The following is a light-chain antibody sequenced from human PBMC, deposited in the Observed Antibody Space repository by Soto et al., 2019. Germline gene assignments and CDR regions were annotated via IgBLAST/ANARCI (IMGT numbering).Light chain of an antibody. V-gene: IGKV3-20*01. Sequence: KMSPVAVSLYQRERATLSCMASQSVSNNYLAWYQQKPGQAPRLLIYGASNRATGIPDRFSGSGSGADFTLTISRLEPEDFAVYYCPLSSIYPLSFSGGGKVAI. CDR2: GAS. CDR3: PLSSIYPLS. CDR1: QSVSNNY. J-gene: IGKJ4*01.